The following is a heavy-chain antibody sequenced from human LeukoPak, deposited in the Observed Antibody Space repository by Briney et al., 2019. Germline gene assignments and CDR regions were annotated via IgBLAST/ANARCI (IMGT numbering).Heavy chain of an antibody. Sequence: GGSLRLSCAASGFTFSTFAMNWVRQAPGKGLEWVSTFSGAVDTTYYADSVKGRFTISRDNFKNTLYLQMNSLRAEDTAVYYCARAIAAADPIYYYYYYYMDVWGKGTTVTISS. V-gene: IGHV3-23*01. CDR1: GFTFSTFA. CDR2: FSGAVDTT. D-gene: IGHD6-13*01. J-gene: IGHJ6*03. CDR3: ARAIAAADPIYYYYYYYMDV.